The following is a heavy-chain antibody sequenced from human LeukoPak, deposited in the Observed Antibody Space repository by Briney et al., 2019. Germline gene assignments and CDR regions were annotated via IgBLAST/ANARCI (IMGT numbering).Heavy chain of an antibody. D-gene: IGHD1-26*01. CDR1: GGSISGYY. Sequence: KPSETLSLTCTVSGGSISGYYWNWIRQPPGEGLEWLGYMYYSGSTNYNPSVKSRVTMSADPSKNHFSLNLSSVTAADTAIYFCARSHRVVGATQWFDYWGQGTLVTVSS. J-gene: IGHJ4*02. CDR2: MYYSGST. V-gene: IGHV4-59*01. CDR3: ARSHRVVGATQWFDY.